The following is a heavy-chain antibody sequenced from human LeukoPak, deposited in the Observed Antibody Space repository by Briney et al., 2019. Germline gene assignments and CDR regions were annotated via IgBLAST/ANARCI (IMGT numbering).Heavy chain of an antibody. CDR3: AKIRPSAYCSGGSCPPDY. D-gene: IGHD2-15*01. CDR1: GYTFTGYY. Sequence: ASVKVSCKASGYTFTGYYMHWVRQAPGQGLEWMGWINPSSGGTNYAQKFQGRVTMTRDTSISTAYMELSRLRSDDTAVYYCAKIRPSAYCSGGSCPPDYWGQGTLVTVSS. V-gene: IGHV1-2*02. J-gene: IGHJ4*02. CDR2: INPSSGGT.